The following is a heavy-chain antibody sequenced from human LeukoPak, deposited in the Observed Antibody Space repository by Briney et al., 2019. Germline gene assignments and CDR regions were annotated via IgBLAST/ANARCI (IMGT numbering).Heavy chain of an antibody. V-gene: IGHV3-72*01. J-gene: IGHJ4*02. Sequence: PGGSLRLSCAASGFTFSDHYMDWVRQAPGKGLEWVGRTRNKANSYTTEYAASVKGRFTISRDDSKNSLYLQMNSLKTEDTAVYYCARVLGYSGYDLAYGGQGTLVTVSS. CDR3: ARVLGYSGYDLAY. CDR2: TRNKANSYTT. CDR1: GFTFSDHY. D-gene: IGHD5-12*01.